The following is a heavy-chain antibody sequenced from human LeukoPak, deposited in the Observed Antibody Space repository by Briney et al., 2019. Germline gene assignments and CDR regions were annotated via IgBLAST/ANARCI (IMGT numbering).Heavy chain of an antibody. CDR1: GGSISSYY. V-gene: IGHV4-4*07. CDR2: IYTSGST. J-gene: IGHJ4*02. Sequence: PSETLSLTCTVSGGSISSYYWNWIRQPAGKGLEWIGRIYTSGSTNYNPSLKSRVTMSGDTSKNQSSLKLSSVTAADTAVYYCARDCSGGNCYPAGFDYWGQGTLVTVSS. CDR3: ARDCSGGNCYPAGFDY. D-gene: IGHD2-15*01.